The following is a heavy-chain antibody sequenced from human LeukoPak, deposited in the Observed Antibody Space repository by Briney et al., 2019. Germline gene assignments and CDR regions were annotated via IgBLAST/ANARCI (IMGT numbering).Heavy chain of an antibody. CDR3: ARAPKTTVIPDAFDI. V-gene: IGHV3-53*01. CDR1: GFTVSSNY. CDR2: IYSGGST. D-gene: IGHD4-17*01. J-gene: IGHJ3*02. Sequence: GGSLRLSCAASGFTVSSNYMSWVRQAPGKGLEWVSVIYSGGSTYYADSVKGRFTISRDNSKNTLYLQMNSLRAEDTAVYYCARAPKTTVIPDAFDIWGQGTMVTVSS.